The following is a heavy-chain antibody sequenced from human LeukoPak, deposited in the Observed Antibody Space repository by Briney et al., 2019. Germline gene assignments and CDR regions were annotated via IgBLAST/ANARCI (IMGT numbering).Heavy chain of an antibody. Sequence: SETLSLTCTVSGASISSYYWSWIRQPPGKGLEWIGYIYYSGSTKYNPSLKSRVTISVDTSKNQFSLEVSSVTAEDTAVYYCASGPYPAAGTDHQFDYWGQGTLVTVSS. CDR1: GASISSYY. CDR3: ASGPYPAAGTDHQFDY. D-gene: IGHD6-13*01. J-gene: IGHJ4*02. V-gene: IGHV4-59*01. CDR2: IYYSGST.